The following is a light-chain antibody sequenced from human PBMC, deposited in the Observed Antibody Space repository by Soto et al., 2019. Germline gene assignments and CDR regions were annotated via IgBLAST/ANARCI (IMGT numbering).Light chain of an antibody. CDR3: QHYNSYSEE. V-gene: IGKV1-5*01. CDR2: DAS. J-gene: IGKJ1*01. Sequence: DIQLTQSPSTLAPSVGDKVTITCRASQSISSWLAWYQQEPGKAPKLLIYDASSLESGVPSRFSGSGSGTEFTLTISGLQPDDFATYYCQHYNSYSEEFGQGTKVDNK. CDR1: QSISSW.